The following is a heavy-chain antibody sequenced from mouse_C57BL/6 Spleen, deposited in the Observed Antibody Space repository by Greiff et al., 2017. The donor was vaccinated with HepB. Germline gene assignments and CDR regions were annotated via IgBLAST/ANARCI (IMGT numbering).Heavy chain of an antibody. J-gene: IGHJ4*01. CDR1: GYTFTSYW. CDR2: IHPNSGST. V-gene: IGHV1-64*01. Sequence: QVQLQQPGAELVKPGASVKLSCKASGYTFTSYWMRWVKQRPGQGLEWIGMIHPNSGSTNYNEKFKSKATLTVDKSSSTAYMQLSSLTSEDSAVYYGARCMVTYRNNCARDYWGQGTSVTVSS. D-gene: IGHD2-2*01. CDR3: ARCMVTYRNNCARDY.